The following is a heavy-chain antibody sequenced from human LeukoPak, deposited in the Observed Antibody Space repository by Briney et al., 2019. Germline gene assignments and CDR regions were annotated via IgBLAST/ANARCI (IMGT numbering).Heavy chain of an antibody. D-gene: IGHD3-10*01. V-gene: IGHV4-34*01. CDR3: ARAKGRGSIDY. Sequence: SETLSLTCAVYGGSFSGYYWSWIRQPPGKGLEWIGEINHSGSTNYNPSLKSRVTISVDKSKNQFSLKLSSVTAADTAVYYCARAKGRGSIDYWGQGTLVTVSS. J-gene: IGHJ4*02. CDR1: GGSFSGYY. CDR2: INHSGST.